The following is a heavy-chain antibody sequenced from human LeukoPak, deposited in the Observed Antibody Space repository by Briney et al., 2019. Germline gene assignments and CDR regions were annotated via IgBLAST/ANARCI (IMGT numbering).Heavy chain of an antibody. CDR2: ISGSGGST. CDR3: TKFIVGAVRYYYYYYGMDV. V-gene: IGHV3-23*01. J-gene: IGHJ6*02. Sequence: PGGSLRLSCAASGFTFSSYAISWVRQAPGKGLEWVSAISGSGGSTYYADSVKGRFTISRDNSKNTLYLQMNSLRAEDTAVYYCTKFIVGAVRYYYYYYGMDVWGQGTTVTVSS. D-gene: IGHD1-26*01. CDR1: GFTFSSYA.